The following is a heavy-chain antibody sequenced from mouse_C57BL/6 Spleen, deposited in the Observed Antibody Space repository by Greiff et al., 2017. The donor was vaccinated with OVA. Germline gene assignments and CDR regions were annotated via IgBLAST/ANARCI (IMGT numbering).Heavy chain of an antibody. D-gene: IGHD1-1*01. CDR3: TTGYYGSRGAMDY. CDR1: GFNIKDDY. J-gene: IGHJ4*01. V-gene: IGHV14-4*01. CDR2: IDPENGDT. Sequence: EVKLVESGAELVRPGASVKLSCTASGFNIKDDYMHWVKQRPEQGLEWIGWIDPENGDTEYASKFQGKATITADTSSNTAYLQLSSLTSEDTAVYYCTTGYYGSRGAMDYWGQGTSVTVSS.